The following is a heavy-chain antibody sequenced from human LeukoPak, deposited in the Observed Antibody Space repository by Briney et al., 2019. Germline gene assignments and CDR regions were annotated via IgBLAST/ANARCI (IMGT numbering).Heavy chain of an antibody. CDR2: ISGGST. Sequence: GGSLRLSCAASGFTFGSYAMTWVRQAPGKGLEWVSTISGGSTYYADSVKGRFTISRDNFENTLYLQTNSLRVEDTAVYYCAKEGGSGWKYFDCWGQGTLVTVSS. CDR3: AKEGGSGWKYFDC. J-gene: IGHJ4*02. CDR1: GFTFGSYA. D-gene: IGHD6-19*01. V-gene: IGHV3-23*01.